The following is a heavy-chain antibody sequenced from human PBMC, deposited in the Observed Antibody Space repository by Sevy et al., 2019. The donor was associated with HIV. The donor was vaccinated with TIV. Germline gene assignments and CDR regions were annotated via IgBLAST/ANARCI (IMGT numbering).Heavy chain of an antibody. Sequence: SETLSLTCTVSGDAINSGYYWGWFRQPPGKGLQWIASFFYTGDTYSNPSLKSRVTISFDTSRNQFSLKMTSVIAGDTAVYYCARHWGLRGGWYGGDSLGQGTLVTVSS. J-gene: IGHJ5*01. CDR1: GDAINSGYY. CDR2: FFYTGDT. D-gene: IGHD6-19*01. CDR3: ARHWGLRGGWYGGDS. V-gene: IGHV4-38-2*02.